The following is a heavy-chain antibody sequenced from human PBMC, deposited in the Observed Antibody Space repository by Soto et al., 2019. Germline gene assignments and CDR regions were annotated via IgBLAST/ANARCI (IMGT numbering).Heavy chain of an antibody. V-gene: IGHV3-23*01. D-gene: IGHD5-18*01. CDR3: AKLRGGYSYGLTDY. Sequence: EVQLLESGGGLVQPGGSLRLSCAASGFTFSSDAMSWVRQAPGKGLEWVSAISGSGGSTYYADSVKGRFTISRDNSKNTLYLQMNSLRAEDTAVYYCAKLRGGYSYGLTDYWGQGTLVTVSS. J-gene: IGHJ4*02. CDR2: ISGSGGST. CDR1: GFTFSSDA.